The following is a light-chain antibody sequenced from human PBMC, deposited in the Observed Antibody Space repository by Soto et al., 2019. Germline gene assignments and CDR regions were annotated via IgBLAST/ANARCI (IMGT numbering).Light chain of an antibody. V-gene: IGKV3-11*01. J-gene: IGKJ3*01. CDR2: DAS. CDR3: QQRKNWPPGFP. Sequence: EIVLTQSPATLSLSPGERATLSCRASQSVSSYLAWYQQKPGQAPRLVIYDASSRATGTPARFSGSGSGTDFTLTISSLEPDDFAVYYCQQRKNWPPGFPFGPGTRVDI. CDR1: QSVSSY.